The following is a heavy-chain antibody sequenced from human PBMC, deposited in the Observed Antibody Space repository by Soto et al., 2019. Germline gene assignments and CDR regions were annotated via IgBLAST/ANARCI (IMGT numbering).Heavy chain of an antibody. CDR1: GFTFSAYW. D-gene: IGHD1-1*01. CDR2: ISDDGSAA. Sequence: GGSLRLSCAVSGFTFSAYWMHWVRQVPGKGLTWVSRISDDGSAATYADSVKGRFIISRDNAKNTLYLEMNTLRADDSGLYYCARGPRVSSTGTGAHWGRGTLVTVSS. V-gene: IGHV3-74*01. J-gene: IGHJ4*02. CDR3: ARGPRVSSTGTGAH.